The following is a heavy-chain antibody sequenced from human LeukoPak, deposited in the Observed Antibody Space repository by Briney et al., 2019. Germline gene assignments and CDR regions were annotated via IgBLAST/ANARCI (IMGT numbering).Heavy chain of an antibody. CDR3: ARDITLHRDYYDSSGYSH. CDR1: GGTFSSYA. J-gene: IGHJ4*02. D-gene: IGHD3-22*01. CDR2: IIPIFGTA. V-gene: IGHV1-69*06. Sequence: SVKVSCKASGGTFSSYAISWVRQAPGQGLEWMGGIIPIFGTANYAQKFQGRVTITADKSTSTAYMELSSLRSEDTAVYYCARDITLHRDYYDSSGYSHWGQGTLVTVSS.